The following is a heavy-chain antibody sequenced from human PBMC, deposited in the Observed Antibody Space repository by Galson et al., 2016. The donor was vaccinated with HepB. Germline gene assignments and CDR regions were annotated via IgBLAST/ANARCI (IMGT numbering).Heavy chain of an antibody. J-gene: IGHJ3*01. CDR2: TNQDGSGK. CDR1: GFTFSAYW. Sequence: SLRLSCAASGFTFSAYWVAWIRQAPGKGLEWVANTNQDGSGKHYVDSAKGRFTVSRDNAKNSVSLDMTSLRAEDTAVYYCVSGDTSGSWGQGTTVTVSS. CDR3: VSGDTSGS. V-gene: IGHV3-7*01. D-gene: IGHD6-19*01.